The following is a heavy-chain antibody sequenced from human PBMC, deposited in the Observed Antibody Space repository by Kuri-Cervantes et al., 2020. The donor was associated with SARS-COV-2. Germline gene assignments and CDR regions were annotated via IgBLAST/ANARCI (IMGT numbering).Heavy chain of an antibody. Sequence: GGSLRLSCAASGFTFSSYGMHWVRQAPGKGLEWVAVISYDGSNKYYADSVKGRFTISRDNSKNTLYLQMNSLGAEDTAVYYCAKDRIGVFGVEYYYGMDVWGQGTTVTVSS. CDR1: GFTFSSYG. J-gene: IGHJ6*02. CDR2: ISYDGSNK. V-gene: IGHV3-30*18. D-gene: IGHD3-3*01. CDR3: AKDRIGVFGVEYYYGMDV.